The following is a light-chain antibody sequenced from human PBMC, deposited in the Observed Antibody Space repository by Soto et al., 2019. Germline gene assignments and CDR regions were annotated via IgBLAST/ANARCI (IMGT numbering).Light chain of an antibody. Sequence: QSALTQPPSASGSPGQSVTISCTGTSNDVGGYNYVSWYQQHPGKAPKLMIYEVNKRPSGVPDRFSGSTSGNTASLTVSGLQAEDEADYYCSSFAGRNSFVFGTGTKVTVL. CDR3: SSFAGRNSFV. CDR2: EVN. J-gene: IGLJ1*01. V-gene: IGLV2-8*01. CDR1: SNDVGGYNY.